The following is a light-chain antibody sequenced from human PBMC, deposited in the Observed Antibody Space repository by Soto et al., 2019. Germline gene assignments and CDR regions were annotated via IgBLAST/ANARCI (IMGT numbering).Light chain of an antibody. Sequence: QSALTQPASVSGSPGQSITISCTGTSSDVGGYNYVSWYQQHPGKAPKLMIYDVSNRPSWVSNRFSGYKSGNTASLTISGLQAEDEADYYCSSYTSSSTPVVFGGGTKLTVL. CDR1: SSDVGGYNY. V-gene: IGLV2-14*01. J-gene: IGLJ2*01. CDR2: DVS. CDR3: SSYTSSSTPVV.